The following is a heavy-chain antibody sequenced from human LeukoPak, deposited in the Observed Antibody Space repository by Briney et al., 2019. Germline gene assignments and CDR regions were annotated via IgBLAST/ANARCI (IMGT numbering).Heavy chain of an antibody. V-gene: IGHV3-30*04. J-gene: IGHJ4*02. CDR2: ISYDGSNK. CDR1: GFTFSSYA. CDR3: CLLDY. D-gene: IGHD3-16*01. Sequence: GSLRFSCAASGFTFSSYAMHWVRQAPGKGLEWVAVISYDGSNKYYADSVKGRFTISRDNSKNTLYLQMNSLRAEDTAVYYCCLLDYWGQGTLVTVSS.